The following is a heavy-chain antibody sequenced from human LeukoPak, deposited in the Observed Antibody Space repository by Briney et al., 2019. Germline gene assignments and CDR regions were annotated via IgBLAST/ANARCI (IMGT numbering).Heavy chain of an antibody. CDR2: IKQDGSEK. CDR1: GFTFSNYW. CDR3: ARYSDAFDI. J-gene: IGHJ3*02. D-gene: IGHD1-26*01. V-gene: IGHV3-7*01. Sequence: GGSLRPSYAAAGFTFSNYWMSWVRQAPGKGLEWVANIKQDGSEKYYVDSVKGRFTISRDNAKNSLYLQTNSLRAEDTAVYYCARYSDAFDIWGQGTMVTVSS.